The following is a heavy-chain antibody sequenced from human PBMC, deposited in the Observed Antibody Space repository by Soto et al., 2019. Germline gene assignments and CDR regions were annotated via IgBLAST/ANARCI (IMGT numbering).Heavy chain of an antibody. V-gene: IGHV4-31*03. CDR3: ARDRLMATAGTARHYFGLDV. CDR1: GGSIRSGGYY. J-gene: IGHJ6*02. CDR2: IYYSGST. Sequence: SETLSLTCTVSGGSIRSGGYYWSWVRQSPRRGLEWIGNIYYSGSTFYNPSLKSRLTISVDTSKNQFSLNLSSVTAADTAVYYCARDRLMATAGTARHYFGLDVWGQGTTVTVSS. D-gene: IGHD5-18*01.